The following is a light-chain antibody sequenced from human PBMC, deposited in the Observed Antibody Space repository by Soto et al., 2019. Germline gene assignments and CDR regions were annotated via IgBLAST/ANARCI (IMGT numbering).Light chain of an antibody. J-gene: IGKJ3*01. CDR1: QGISSY. V-gene: IGKV1-9*01. CDR2: AAS. Sequence: IQLTQSPSSLSASVGDRVTITCRASQGISSYLAWYQQKPGKAPKLLIYAASTLQSGVPSRFSGCGSGPDFTRTISILKPEDFATYYCQHLNSFTIPFGPGTKVDI. CDR3: QHLNSFTIP.